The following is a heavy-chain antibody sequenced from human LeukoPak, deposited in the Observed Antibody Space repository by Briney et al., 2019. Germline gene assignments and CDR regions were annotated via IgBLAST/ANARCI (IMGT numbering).Heavy chain of an antibody. CDR3: ARGRGYFDWLFNFDY. D-gene: IGHD3-9*01. J-gene: IGHJ4*02. Sequence: PGGSLRLSCAASGFTFSSYWMHWVRQAPGKGLVWVSRINSDGSRTSYADSVKGRFTISRDNAKNTLYLQMNSLRAEDTAVYYCARGRGYFDWLFNFDYWGQGTLVTVSS. CDR2: INSDGSRT. CDR1: GFTFSSYW. V-gene: IGHV3-74*01.